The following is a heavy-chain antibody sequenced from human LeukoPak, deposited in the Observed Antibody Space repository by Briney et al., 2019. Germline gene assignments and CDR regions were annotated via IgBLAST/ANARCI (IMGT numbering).Heavy chain of an antibody. Sequence: GGSLRLSCAASGFTISSYAMSWVRQAPGKGLEWVSAISGSGGSTYYADSVKGRFTISRDSSKNTLYLQMNSLRAEDTAVYYCAKVTDIVVVPAAVDYWGQGTLVTVSS. CDR1: GFTISSYA. CDR3: AKVTDIVVVPAAVDY. D-gene: IGHD2-2*01. CDR2: ISGSGGST. J-gene: IGHJ4*02. V-gene: IGHV3-23*01.